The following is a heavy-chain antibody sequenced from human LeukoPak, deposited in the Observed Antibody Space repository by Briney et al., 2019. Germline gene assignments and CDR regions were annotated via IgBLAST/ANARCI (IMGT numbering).Heavy chain of an antibody. V-gene: IGHV3-33*01. CDR2: IWYDGSNK. CDR1: GFTFSSYG. D-gene: IGHD2-21*02. J-gene: IGHJ6*02. Sequence: QPGRSLRLSCAASGFTFSSYGMHWVSQAPGKGLEWVAVIWYDGSNKYYADSVKGRFTISRDNSKNTMYLQMNRLRAEDTAVYYCARDLVYCGGDCYSYYYGMDVWGQGTTVTVSS. CDR3: ARDLVYCGGDCYSYYYGMDV.